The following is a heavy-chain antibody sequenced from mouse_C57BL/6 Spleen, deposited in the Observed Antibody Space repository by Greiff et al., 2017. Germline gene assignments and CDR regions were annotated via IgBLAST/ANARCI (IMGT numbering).Heavy chain of an antibody. D-gene: IGHD3-3*01. Sequence: VQLQESGAELVRPGASVTLSCKASGYTFTDYEMHWVKQTPVHGLEWIGAIDPETGGTAYNQKFKGKAILTADKSSSTAYMELRSLTSEDSAVYYCTRGGGLDWYFDVWGTGTTVTVSS. CDR3: TRGGGLDWYFDV. CDR2: IDPETGGT. J-gene: IGHJ1*03. CDR1: GYTFTDYE. V-gene: IGHV1-15*01.